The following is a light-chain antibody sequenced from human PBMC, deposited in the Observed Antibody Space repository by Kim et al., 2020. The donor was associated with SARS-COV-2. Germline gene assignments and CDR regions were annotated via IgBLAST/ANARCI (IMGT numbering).Light chain of an antibody. CDR2: EDN. CDR1: SGRISGNY. CDR3: QSYDSSNHWV. V-gene: IGLV6-57*03. Sequence: VTSSWTRSSGRISGNYGQWYHQRPGSATTTVINEDNERPSGVPDRFSGSINSSSISASLTVSGLKTEDEADYYCQSYDSSNHWVFGGGTQLTVL. J-gene: IGLJ3*02.